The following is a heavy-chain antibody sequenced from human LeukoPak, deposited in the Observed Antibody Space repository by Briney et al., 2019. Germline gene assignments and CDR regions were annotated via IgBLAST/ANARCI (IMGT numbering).Heavy chain of an antibody. D-gene: IGHD2-2*01. CDR3: ARDLTSYCSSTSCYLPYYYYYYYMDV. CDR1: GYTFTGYY. Sequence: GASVKVSCKASGYTFTGYYMHWVRQAPGQGLEWMGWINPNSGGTNYAQKFQGRVTMTRDTSISTAYMELSRLRSDDTAVYYCARDLTSYCSSTSCYLPYYYYYYYMDVWGKGTTVTVSS. V-gene: IGHV1-2*02. CDR2: INPNSGGT. J-gene: IGHJ6*03.